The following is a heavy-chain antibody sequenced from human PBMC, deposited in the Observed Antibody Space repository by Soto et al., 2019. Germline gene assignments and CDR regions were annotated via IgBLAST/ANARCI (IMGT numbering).Heavy chain of an antibody. D-gene: IGHD3-22*01. CDR2: VWSDGSNR. CDR1: GFSFRSYS. J-gene: IGHJ4*02. V-gene: IGHV3-33*01. Sequence: QVQLVESGGGVVQPGRSLRLSCAASGFSFRSYSMHWVRLAPGKGLEWVAVVWSDGSNRYCADSVKGRFTISRDNSENTLYLQMNSLRAEDTAVYYCVSDHGYYKFDYWGQGTLVTVSS. CDR3: VSDHGYYKFDY.